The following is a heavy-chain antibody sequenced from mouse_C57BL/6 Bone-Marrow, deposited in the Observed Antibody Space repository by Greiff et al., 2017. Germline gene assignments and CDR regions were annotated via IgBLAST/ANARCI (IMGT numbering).Heavy chain of an antibody. CDR1: GFTFSSYA. Sequence: EVQLVASGGGLVKPGGSLKLSCAASGFTFSSYAMSWVRQTPEKRLEWVATISDGGSYTYYPDNVKGRFTISRDNAKNNLYLQMSHLKSEDTAMYYCARDGDYWYFDVWGTGTTVTVSS. CDR3: ARDGDYWYFDV. J-gene: IGHJ1*03. CDR2: ISDGGSYT. V-gene: IGHV5-4*01.